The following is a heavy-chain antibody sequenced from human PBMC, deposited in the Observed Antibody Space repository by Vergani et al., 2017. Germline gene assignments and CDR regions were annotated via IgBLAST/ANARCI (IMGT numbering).Heavy chain of an antibody. J-gene: IGHJ4*02. CDR3: ARDRQQQRFFDY. CDR1: GFTFSSYS. D-gene: IGHD6-13*01. CDR2: ISSSSSYI. V-gene: IGHV3-21*01. Sequence: EVQLVESGGGLLKPGGSLRLSCAASGFTFSSYSMNWVRQAPGKGLEWVSSISSSSSYIYYADSVKGRFTISRDNAKNSLYLQMNSLRAEDTAVYYCARDRQQQRFFDYWGQGTLVTVSS.